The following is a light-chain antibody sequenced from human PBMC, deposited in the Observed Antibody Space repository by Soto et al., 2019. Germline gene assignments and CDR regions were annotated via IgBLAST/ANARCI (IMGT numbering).Light chain of an antibody. J-gene: IGLJ1*01. Sequence: QSVLTQPASVSGSPGQSITISCTGTNSDVGAYNSVSWYQQYPGKAPKLVIHDVSNRPSGVSNRFSGSKSGNTASLTISGLQAEDEADYYFSSYTSSSSYVFGSGTKVTVL. V-gene: IGLV2-14*01. CDR3: SSYTSSSSYV. CDR2: DVS. CDR1: NSDVGAYNS.